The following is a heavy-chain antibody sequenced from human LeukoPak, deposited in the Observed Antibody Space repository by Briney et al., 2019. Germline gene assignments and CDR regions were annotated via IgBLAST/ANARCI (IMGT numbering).Heavy chain of an antibody. CDR1: GGSISSYY. V-gene: IGHV4-4*07. CDR2: IYNSGST. D-gene: IGHD5-12*01. J-gene: IGHJ4*02. Sequence: SETLSLTCTVSGGSISSYYCSWIRQPAGKGLEWIGRIYNSGSTNYNPSLKSRVTMSVDTSKNQFSLKLSSVTAADTAVYYCASGYSGYDFAIMNWGQGTLVTVSS. CDR3: ASGYSGYDFAIMN.